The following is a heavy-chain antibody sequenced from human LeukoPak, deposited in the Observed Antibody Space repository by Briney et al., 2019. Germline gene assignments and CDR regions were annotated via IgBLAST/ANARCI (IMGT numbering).Heavy chain of an antibody. CDR1: GFTFSDSY. V-gene: IGHV3-11*01. Sequence: GGSLRLSCAASGFTFSDSYMTWIRQAPGKGLELLSYISGSASDVNYIDSVRGRFTISRDNGKNSLYLHMNSLTVEDTAVYYCSRDPRNNDYWGQGTLVTVSS. CDR3: SRDPRNNDY. J-gene: IGHJ4*02. CDR2: ISGSASDV.